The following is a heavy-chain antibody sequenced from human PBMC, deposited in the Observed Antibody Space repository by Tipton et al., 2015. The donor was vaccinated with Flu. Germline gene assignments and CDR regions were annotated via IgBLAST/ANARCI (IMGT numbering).Heavy chain of an antibody. CDR1: GGSISSYY. CDR3: ARSPSYSGSGIYPYYFDD. V-gene: IGHV4-4*07. CDR2: IYTSGGT. Sequence: TLSLTCTVSGGSISSYYWSWIRQPAGKGLEWIGRIYTSGGTNYNPSLKSRVTIAGDTSRNHFSLQLTSVTAADTAVYFCARSPSYSGSGIYPYYFDDWGQGTLVTVAS. J-gene: IGHJ4*02. D-gene: IGHD3-10*01.